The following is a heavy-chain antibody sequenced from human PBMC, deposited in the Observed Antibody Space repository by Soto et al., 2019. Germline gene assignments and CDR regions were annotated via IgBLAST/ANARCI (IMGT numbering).Heavy chain of an antibody. D-gene: IGHD1-1*01. CDR2: IYATGTT. CDR3: VRDGTKTLRDWFDP. V-gene: IGHV4-59*12. J-gene: IGHJ5*02. Sequence: PSETLSLTCTVSGGSISSYYWSWIRQPPGTGLERIGYIYATGTTDYNRSLKSRVMMSVDTSKKQFSLKLRSVTAADTAVYYCVRDGTKTLRDWFDPWGQGMSVTVSS. CDR1: GGSISSYY.